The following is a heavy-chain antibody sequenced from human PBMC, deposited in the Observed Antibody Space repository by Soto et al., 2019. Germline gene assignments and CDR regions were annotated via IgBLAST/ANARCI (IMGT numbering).Heavy chain of an antibody. Sequence: EVQLVESGGGLVEPGRSLRLSCSPSGFIFGDYAIVWFRQAPGKGLEWVGFITSKRYGGTSEYAASAKGRFTISRDDSNSIAYLQMNSLKTEDTAVYYCARLGRDRYSIPFDGWGQGTLVTVSS. CDR3: ARLGRDRYSIPFDG. J-gene: IGHJ5*02. CDR2: ITSKRYGGTS. D-gene: IGHD2-15*01. CDR1: GFIFGDYA. V-gene: IGHV3-49*03.